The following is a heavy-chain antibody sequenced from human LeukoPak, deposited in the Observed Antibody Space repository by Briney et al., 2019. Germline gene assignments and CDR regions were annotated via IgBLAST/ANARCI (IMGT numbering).Heavy chain of an antibody. Sequence: GGSLRLSCAASGFTFSDYYMSWVRQAPGKGLEWVSVIHSGGNTYYADSVKGRFTISRDYSKNTLYLQMNSLRAEDTAVYYCARVVGSHYAFDYWGQGTLVTVPS. CDR1: GFTFSDYY. D-gene: IGHD1-26*01. V-gene: IGHV3-66*01. J-gene: IGHJ4*02. CDR2: IHSGGNT. CDR3: ARVVGSHYAFDY.